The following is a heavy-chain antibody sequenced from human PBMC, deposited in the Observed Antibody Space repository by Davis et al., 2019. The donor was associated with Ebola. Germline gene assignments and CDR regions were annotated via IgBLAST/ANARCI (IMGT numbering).Heavy chain of an antibody. CDR2: LSAYNGNT. Sequence: ASVKVSCKASGYTFTSYGISWVRQAPGQGLEWMGWLSAYNGNTNYAQKLQGRVTMTTDTSTSTAYMELRSLRSDDTAVYYCAREVFVVVTSEGPYYYYYGMDVWGQGTTVTVSS. CDR1: GYTFTSYG. J-gene: IGHJ6*02. D-gene: IGHD3-3*01. V-gene: IGHV1-18*04. CDR3: AREVFVVVTSEGPYYYYYGMDV.